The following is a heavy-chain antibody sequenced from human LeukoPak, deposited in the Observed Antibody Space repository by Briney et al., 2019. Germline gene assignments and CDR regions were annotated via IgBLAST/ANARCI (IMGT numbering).Heavy chain of an antibody. J-gene: IGHJ3*02. Sequence: PGGSLRLSCAASGFTFSSYAMSWVRQAPGKGLEWVSAISGSGGSTYYADSVKGRSTISRDNSKNTLYLQMNSLRAEDTAVYYCARVKSGVRGVNAFDIWGQGTMVTVSS. CDR2: ISGSGGST. V-gene: IGHV3-23*01. CDR3: ARVKSGVRGVNAFDI. D-gene: IGHD3-10*01. CDR1: GFTFSSYA.